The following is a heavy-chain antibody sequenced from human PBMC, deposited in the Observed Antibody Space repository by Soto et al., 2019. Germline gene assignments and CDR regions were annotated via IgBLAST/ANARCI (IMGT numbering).Heavy chain of an antibody. D-gene: IGHD3-3*01. CDR3: AKDLYDFWSGYPPYNWFDP. CDR1: GFTFSSYG. CDR2: ISYDGSNK. Sequence: GESLKISCAASGFTFSSYGMHWVRQAPGKGLEWVAVISYDGSNKYYADSVKGRFTISRDNSKNTLYLQMNSLRAEDTAVYYCAKDLYDFWSGYPPYNWFDPWGQGTLVTVSS. J-gene: IGHJ5*02. V-gene: IGHV3-30*18.